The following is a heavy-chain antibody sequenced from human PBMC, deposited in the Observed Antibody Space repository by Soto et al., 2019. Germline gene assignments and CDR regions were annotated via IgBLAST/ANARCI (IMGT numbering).Heavy chain of an antibody. CDR3: ARGRYYGSGSYYPNWFDP. CDR1: GGSFSGYY. Sequence: QVQLQQWGAGLLKPSETLSLTCAVYGGSFSGYYWSWIRQPPGKGLEWIGEINHSGSTNYNPSLKSRVTISVDTSKNQFSLKLSSVTAADTAVYYCARGRYYGSGSYYPNWFDPWGQGTLVTVSS. CDR2: INHSGST. V-gene: IGHV4-34*01. J-gene: IGHJ5*02. D-gene: IGHD3-10*01.